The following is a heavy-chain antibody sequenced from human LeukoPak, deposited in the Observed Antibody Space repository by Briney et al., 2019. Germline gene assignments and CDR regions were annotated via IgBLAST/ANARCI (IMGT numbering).Heavy chain of an antibody. D-gene: IGHD4-17*01. CDR3: ARGPPQDYGDFSFDY. J-gene: IGHJ4*02. CDR1: GYTFTGYY. V-gene: IGHV1-2*06. CDR2: INPNSGVT. Sequence: GASVKVSCKASGYTFTGYYMYWVRQAPGQGLEWMGRINPNSGVTKYAQKFQGRVTMTRDTSISTYYMDLSRLRSDDTAVYYCARGPPQDYGDFSFDYWGQGTLDTVSS.